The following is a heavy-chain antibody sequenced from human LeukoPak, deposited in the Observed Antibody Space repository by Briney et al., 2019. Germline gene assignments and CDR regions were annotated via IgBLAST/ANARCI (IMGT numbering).Heavy chain of an antibody. J-gene: IGHJ3*02. V-gene: IGHV2-5*01. CDR1: GFSFSSGGVG. CDR2: IYENDEK. D-gene: IGHD2-15*01. CDR3: AHRHRGVASDI. Sequence: KESGPTLVNPTQTLTLTCTFSGFSFSSGGVGVGWIRQPPGGALEWLGVIYENDEKLYHSSLQNRLTITKDTSRNRVVLTMANMDPVDTATYYCAHRHRGVASDIWGQGTMVTVSS.